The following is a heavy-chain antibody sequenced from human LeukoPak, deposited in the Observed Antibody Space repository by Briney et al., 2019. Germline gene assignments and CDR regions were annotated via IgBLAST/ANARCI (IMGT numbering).Heavy chain of an antibody. CDR2: IKSKADGGTT. J-gene: IGHJ4*02. CDR1: GFTLKNAW. CDR3: TSPLDYFEY. Sequence: GGSLRLSCAASGFTLKNAWMSWVRQAPGKGLEWVGRIKSKADGGTTDYAAPVRGRFIISRDDSKNTLYLQMNSLRTEDTAVYYCTSPLDYFEYWGQGTLVTVSS. V-gene: IGHV3-15*01.